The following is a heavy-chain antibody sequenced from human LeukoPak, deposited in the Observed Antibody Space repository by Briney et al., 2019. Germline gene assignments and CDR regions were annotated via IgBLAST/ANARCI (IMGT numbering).Heavy chain of an antibody. CDR3: ARALYYYDSSGYYYPNWFDP. CDR1: GHTFTSYY. Sequence: ASVKVSCTASGHTFTSYYMHWVRQAPGQGLEWMGIINPSGGSTSYAQKFQGRVTMTRDTSTSTVYMELSSLRSEDTAVYYCARALYYYDSSGYYYPNWFDPWGQGTLVTVSS. J-gene: IGHJ5*02. D-gene: IGHD3-22*01. V-gene: IGHV1-46*01. CDR2: INPSGGST.